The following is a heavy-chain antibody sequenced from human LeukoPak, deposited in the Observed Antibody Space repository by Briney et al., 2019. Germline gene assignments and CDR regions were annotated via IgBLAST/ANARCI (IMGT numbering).Heavy chain of an antibody. CDR2: IWYDGSNK. D-gene: IGHD3-10*01. CDR1: GFTFSSYG. CDR3: AREDGFGYFDY. V-gene: IGHV3-33*01. Sequence: GRSLRLSCAASGFTFSSYGMHWVRQAPGKGLEWVAVIWYDGSNKYYADSVKGRLTISRDNSKNTLYLQMNSLRAEDTAVYYCAREDGFGYFDYWGQGTLVTVSS. J-gene: IGHJ4*02.